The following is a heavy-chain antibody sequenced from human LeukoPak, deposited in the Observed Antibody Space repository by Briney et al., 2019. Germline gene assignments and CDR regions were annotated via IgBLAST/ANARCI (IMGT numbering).Heavy chain of an antibody. Sequence: VASVKVSCKASGGTFSSYAISWVRQAPGRGLEWMGRIIPIPGIANYAQKFQGRVTITADKSTSTAYMELSSLRSEDTAVYYCARGRDGLGDYWGQGTLVTVSS. CDR3: ARGRDGLGDY. CDR1: GGTFSSYA. D-gene: IGHD5-24*01. CDR2: IIPIPGIA. V-gene: IGHV1-69*04. J-gene: IGHJ4*02.